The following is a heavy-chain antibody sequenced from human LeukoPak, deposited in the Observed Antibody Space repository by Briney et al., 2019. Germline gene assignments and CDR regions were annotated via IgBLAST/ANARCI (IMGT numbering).Heavy chain of an antibody. CDR2: IYSGGST. CDR1: EFSVGSNY. D-gene: IGHD2-8*01. J-gene: IGHJ5*02. CDR3: ARGLPYCTNGVCLSTLYNWFDP. V-gene: IGHV3-66*01. Sequence: GGSLRLSCAASEFSVGSNYMTWVRQAPGKGLEWVSLIYSGGSTYYADSVKGRFTISRDNSKNTLYLQMNSLRAEDTAVYYCARGLPYCTNGVCLSTLYNWFDPWGQGTLVTVSS.